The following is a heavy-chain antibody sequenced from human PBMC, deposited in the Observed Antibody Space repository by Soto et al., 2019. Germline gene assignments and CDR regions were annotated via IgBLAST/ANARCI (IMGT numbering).Heavy chain of an antibody. CDR2: INHSGST. Sequence: SETLSLTCAVYGGSFSGYYWSWIRQPPGKGLEWIGEINHSGSTNYNPSLKSRVTISVDTSKNQFSLKLSSVTAADTAVYYCARATFDYGERLGWFDPWGQGTLVTVSS. V-gene: IGHV4-34*01. CDR1: GGSFSGYY. CDR3: ARATFDYGERLGWFDP. J-gene: IGHJ5*02. D-gene: IGHD4-17*01.